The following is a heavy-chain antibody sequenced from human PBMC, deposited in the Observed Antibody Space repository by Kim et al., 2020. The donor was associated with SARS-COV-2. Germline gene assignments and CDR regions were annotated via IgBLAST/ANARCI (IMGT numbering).Heavy chain of an antibody. V-gene: IGHV3-48*03. J-gene: IGHJ6*03. CDR3: ASKVGPTIYQYMDV. CDR2: ISSGSSTI. CDR1: GFTFNNYA. Sequence: GGSLRLSCVGSGFTFNNYAMSWVRQAPGKGLEWISYISSGSSTIYYADSVKGRFTISRDNAKNSLYLQMNIPRVDDTAVYYCASKVGPTIYQYMDVWGKG. D-gene: IGHD1-26*01.